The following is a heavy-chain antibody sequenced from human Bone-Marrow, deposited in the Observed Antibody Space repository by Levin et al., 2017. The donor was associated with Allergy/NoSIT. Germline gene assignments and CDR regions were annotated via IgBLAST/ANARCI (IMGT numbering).Heavy chain of an antibody. J-gene: IGHJ4*02. Sequence: PGGSLRLSCAVSGFSISSGYYWAWIRQPPGKGLEWIGIVYHTGSTYYNPSLESRVTISVDTSRNQFSLRLSPVTVADTAIYYCAREEGAAAGIGGGYWGQGTLVTVSS. CDR3: AREEGAAAGIGGGY. CDR1: GFSISSGYY. D-gene: IGHD6-13*01. V-gene: IGHV4-38-2*02. CDR2: VYHTGST.